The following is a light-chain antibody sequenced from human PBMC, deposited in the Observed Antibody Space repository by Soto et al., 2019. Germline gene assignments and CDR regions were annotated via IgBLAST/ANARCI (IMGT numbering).Light chain of an antibody. CDR3: HHFNTWPPKA. Sequence: DIVMTQSPATLSVSPGERATISCRASQNISTNVAWYQQKPGQAPKLLLLSASSRLSDIPARFSGSGSGTEFTLTISSLQSEDVAVYYCHHFNTWPPKAFGQGTKVEFK. CDR2: SAS. V-gene: IGKV3-15*01. J-gene: IGKJ1*01. CDR1: QNISTN.